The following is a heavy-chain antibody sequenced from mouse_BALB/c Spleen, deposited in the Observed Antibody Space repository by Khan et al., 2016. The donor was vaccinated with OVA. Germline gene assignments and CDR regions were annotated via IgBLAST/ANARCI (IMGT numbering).Heavy chain of an antibody. Sequence: EVELVESGGDLVKPGGSLKLSCSASAFTFSTYAMSWVRQTPEKRLEWVATISSGGDNIFYPDSVKGRFTISRDNAKNTLYLQMSSLRSEDTAIYYCARHNYGPFAYWGQGTLVTVSA. J-gene: IGHJ3*01. CDR2: ISSGGDNI. D-gene: IGHD1-1*01. CDR3: ARHNYGPFAY. V-gene: IGHV5-9-3*01. CDR1: AFTFSTYA.